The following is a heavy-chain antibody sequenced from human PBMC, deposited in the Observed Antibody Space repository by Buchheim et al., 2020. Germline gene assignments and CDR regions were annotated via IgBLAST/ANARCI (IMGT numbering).Heavy chain of an antibody. V-gene: IGHV4-59*01. Sequence: QVQLQESGPGLVKPSETLSLTCTVSGGSISNYYWSWIRQPPEKGLEWIGYIYYSGSTNYNPSLKSRVTISVDTSKNQFSLKLSSVTAADTAVYYCARDRSNPRLSGYYYGMDVWGQGTT. CDR3: ARDRSNPRLSGYYYGMDV. CDR2: IYYSGST. CDR1: GGSISNYY. J-gene: IGHJ6*02. D-gene: IGHD3-16*02.